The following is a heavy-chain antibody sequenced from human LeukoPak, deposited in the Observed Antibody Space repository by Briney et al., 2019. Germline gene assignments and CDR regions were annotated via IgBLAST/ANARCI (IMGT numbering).Heavy chain of an antibody. CDR2: INTDGSST. J-gene: IGHJ5*02. V-gene: IGHV3-74*01. CDR1: GFTFSSYW. D-gene: IGHD3-9*01. Sequence: GGSLRLSCAASGFTFSSYWMHWVRQAPGKGLVWVSRINTDGSSTSYADSVKGRFTISRDNAKNTLYLQMNSLRAEDTAVYYCAKANLYDILTGYYNFNLWGQGTLVTVSS. CDR3: AKANLYDILTGYYNFNL.